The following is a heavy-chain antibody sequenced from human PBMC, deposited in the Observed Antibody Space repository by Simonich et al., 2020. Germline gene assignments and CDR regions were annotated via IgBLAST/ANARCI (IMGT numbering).Heavy chain of an antibody. CDR3: ARLPDY. J-gene: IGHJ4*02. CDR2: IYYSGST. V-gene: IGHV4-59*08. Sequence: QVQLQESGPGLVQPSETLSLTCTVSGGSISRYYWSWIRPPPGKGLEWIGYIYYSGSTNYNPSLKSRVTISVDTSKNQFSLKLSSVTAADTAVYYCARLPDYWGQGTLVTVSS. CDR1: GGSISRYY.